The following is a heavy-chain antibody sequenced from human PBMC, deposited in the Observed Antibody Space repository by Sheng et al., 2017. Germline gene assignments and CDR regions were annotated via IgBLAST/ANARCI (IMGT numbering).Heavy chain of an antibody. CDR1: GFSFSSYW. V-gene: IGHV3-7*01. CDR3: ARLDWGSADY. D-gene: IGHD7-27*01. Sequence: EVQLVESGGNLVQPGGSLRLSCAASGFSFSSYWMSWVRQAPGKGLEWVANINHDGSEKYYVDPVKGRFAMSRDNAKNSLYLQMDSLRAEDTAIYYCARLDWGSADYWGQGTLVT. J-gene: IGHJ4*02. CDR2: INHDGSEK.